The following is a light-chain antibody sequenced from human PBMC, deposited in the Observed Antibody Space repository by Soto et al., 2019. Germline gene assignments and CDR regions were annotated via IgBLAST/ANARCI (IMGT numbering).Light chain of an antibody. CDR2: GAS. V-gene: IGKV3-15*01. CDR3: QQYNNWPPPP. CDR1: QSVSSN. J-gene: IGKJ2*01. Sequence: EIVMTQSPATLSVSPGERATLSCRARQSVSSNLAWYQQKPGQAPRLLIYGASTRATGIPARFRGSGSGTEFTLYISSRQSEDFAVYYCQQYNNWPPPPFGQGTKLEIK.